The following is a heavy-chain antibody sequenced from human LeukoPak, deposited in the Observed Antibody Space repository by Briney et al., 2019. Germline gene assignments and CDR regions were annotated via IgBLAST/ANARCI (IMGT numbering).Heavy chain of an antibody. V-gene: IGHV4-31*03. CDR3: ASGYDFWSGYYSDY. Sequence: SQTLSLTCTVSGGSISGGGYYWSWIRQHPGKGLEWIGEINHSGSTNYNPSLKSRVTISVDTSKNQFSLKLSSVTAADTAVYYCASGYDFWSGYYSDYWGQGTLVTVSS. J-gene: IGHJ4*02. CDR1: GGSISGGGYY. D-gene: IGHD3-3*01. CDR2: INHSGST.